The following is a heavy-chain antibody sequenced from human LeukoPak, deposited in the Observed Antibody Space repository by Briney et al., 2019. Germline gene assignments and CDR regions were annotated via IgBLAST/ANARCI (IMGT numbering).Heavy chain of an antibody. Sequence: PGESLKISCKGSGYTFTDYWIAWVRQMPGEGLEWMGIVYPSNSETRYSPSFQGQVIISGDKSISTAYLHFNSLKASDTAVYFCTRARYSHLGIQGFDSWGQGTLVTVSS. V-gene: IGHV5-51*01. CDR3: TRARYSHLGIQGFDS. CDR1: GYTFTDYW. D-gene: IGHD1-26*01. J-gene: IGHJ4*02. CDR2: VYPSNSET.